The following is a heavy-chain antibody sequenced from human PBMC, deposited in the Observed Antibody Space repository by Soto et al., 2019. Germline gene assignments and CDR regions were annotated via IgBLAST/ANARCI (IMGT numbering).Heavy chain of an antibody. J-gene: IGHJ4*02. D-gene: IGHD3-10*01. Sequence: EVQLLESGGGSVQPGGSLRLSCAASGFTFSSYAMHWVRRPPGKGLEWVSSISGSGGTAYYADSVKGRFSISRDSLVNTLYLQINSLRAEDTAVYYCAKGRGQNCNFDYWGQGTLVTVSP. CDR3: AKGRGQNCNFDY. CDR1: GFTFSSYA. V-gene: IGHV3-23*01. CDR2: ISGSGGTA.